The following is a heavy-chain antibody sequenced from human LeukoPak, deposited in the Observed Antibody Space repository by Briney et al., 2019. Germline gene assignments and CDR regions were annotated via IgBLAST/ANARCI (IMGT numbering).Heavy chain of an antibody. CDR3: ARHGVGQWLVFGPDY. D-gene: IGHD6-19*01. CDR2: INESGST. V-gene: IGHV4-34*01. CDR1: GGSFSGYY. J-gene: IGHJ4*02. Sequence: SDTLSLACAVYGGSFSGYYWSWIRQPPGKGLEWIGEINESGSTTYNPSLKSRVTMSVDTSKNQASRKLSSVPAADMAVYYCARHGVGQWLVFGPDYWGQGTLVTVSS.